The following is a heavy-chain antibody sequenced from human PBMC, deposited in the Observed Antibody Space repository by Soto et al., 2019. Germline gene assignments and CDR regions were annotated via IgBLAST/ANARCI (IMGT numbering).Heavy chain of an antibody. CDR1: GDSVSSNSAA. CDR3: ARETIFGVGKAQDYYYYGMDV. D-gene: IGHD3-3*01. Sequence: SETLSLTCAISGDSVSSNSAAWNWIRQSPSRGLEWLGRTYYRSKWYNDYAVSVKSRITINPDTSKNQFSLQLNSVTPEDTAVYYCARETIFGVGKAQDYYYYGMDVSGQVPTGTVS. CDR2: TYYRSKWYN. J-gene: IGHJ6*02. V-gene: IGHV6-1*01.